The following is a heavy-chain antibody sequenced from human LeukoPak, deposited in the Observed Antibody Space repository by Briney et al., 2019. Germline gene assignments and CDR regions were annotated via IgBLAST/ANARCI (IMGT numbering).Heavy chain of an antibody. CDR2: INAGNGNT. D-gene: IGHD4-17*01. V-gene: IGHV1-3*01. CDR3: AKVTTVTKGDWYYYYGMNV. Sequence: ASVKVSCKASGFTFTNHALQWVRQAPGQRLEWMGWINAGNGNTKYSQQFQGRVTITRDTSASTAYMELSSLRSEDTAVYYCAKVTTVTKGDWYYYYGMNVWGQGTTVTVSS. J-gene: IGHJ6*02. CDR1: GFTFTNHA.